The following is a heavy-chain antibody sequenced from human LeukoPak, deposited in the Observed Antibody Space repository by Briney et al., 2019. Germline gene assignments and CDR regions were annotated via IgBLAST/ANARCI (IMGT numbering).Heavy chain of an antibody. J-gene: IGHJ5*02. CDR3: AKKTYYYDTSNLGWFDP. CDR2: IKQDGSET. V-gene: IGHV3-7*05. CDR1: GFTFSSFW. Sequence: PGGSLRLSCSASGFTFSSFWISWVRQAPGKGREWVANIKQDGSETYYVDSVKGRFTISRDNAKNSLYLQMNRLRAEDTALYYCAKKTYYYDTSNLGWFDPWGQGTLVTVSS. D-gene: IGHD3-22*01.